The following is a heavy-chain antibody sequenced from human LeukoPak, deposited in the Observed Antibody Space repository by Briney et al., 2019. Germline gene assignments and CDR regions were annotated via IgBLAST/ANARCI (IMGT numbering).Heavy chain of an antibody. V-gene: IGHV3-23*01. CDR2: ISGSGDST. Sequence: GGSLRLSCAASGFSLSNYWMNWVRQAPGKGLEWVSAISGSGDSTYNADSVKGRFTISRDNSKNTLYLQMNSLRAEDTAIYYCAKGVLSAHLDYWGQGTLVTVSS. D-gene: IGHD2/OR15-2a*01. CDR1: GFSLSNYW. CDR3: AKGVLSAHLDY. J-gene: IGHJ4*02.